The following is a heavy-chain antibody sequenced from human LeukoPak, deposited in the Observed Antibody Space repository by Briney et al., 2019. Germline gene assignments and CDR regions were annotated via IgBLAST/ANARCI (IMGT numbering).Heavy chain of an antibody. V-gene: IGHV4-34*01. CDR2: INHSGRT. J-gene: IGHJ4*02. Sequence: SETLSLTCAVYGGSFSGYYWSWIRQPPGKGLEWIGEINHSGRTNYTPSLKSRVTISVDTSKNQFSLKLSSVTAADTAVYYCASLGIWNYGYWGQGTLVTVSS. D-gene: IGHD1-1*01. CDR1: GGSFSGYY. CDR3: ASLGIWNYGY.